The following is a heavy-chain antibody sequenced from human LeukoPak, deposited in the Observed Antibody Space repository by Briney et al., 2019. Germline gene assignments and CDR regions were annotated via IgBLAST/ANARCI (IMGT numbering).Heavy chain of an antibody. V-gene: IGHV4-39*01. D-gene: IGHD1-26*01. Sequence: PSETLSLTCTVSGGSLSSSSHYWGWIRQPPGKGLEWFGNIYYSGSTYYNPSLKSRLTISVDTSKSQCSLKLNSVTAADTAVYYCARLLKYSGSYYCDYWGQGTLVTVSS. CDR3: ARLLKYSGSYYCDY. J-gene: IGHJ4*02. CDR1: GGSLSSSSHY. CDR2: IYYSGST.